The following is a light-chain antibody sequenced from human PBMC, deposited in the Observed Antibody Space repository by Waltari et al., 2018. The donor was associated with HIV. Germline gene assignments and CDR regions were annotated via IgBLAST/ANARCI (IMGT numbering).Light chain of an antibody. V-gene: IGLV1-40*01. CDR3: QSYDRSLSGYVV. J-gene: IGLJ2*01. Sequence: QSVLTQPPSVSGAPGQRVTISCTGASSNIGARYDVHWYQQLPGTAPKLLIYGNTNRPSGVPDRFSGSKAGTSASLAITGLQAEDEADYYCQSYDRSLSGYVVFGGGTKLTVL. CDR1: SSNIGARYD. CDR2: GNT.